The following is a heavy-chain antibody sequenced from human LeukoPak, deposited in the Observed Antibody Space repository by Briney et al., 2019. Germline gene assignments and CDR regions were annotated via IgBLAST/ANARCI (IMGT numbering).Heavy chain of an antibody. CDR1: GYTLTELS. J-gene: IGHJ4*02. V-gene: IGHV1-24*01. Sequence: GASVKVSCKVSGYTLTELSMHWVRQAPGKGLEWMGGFGPEDGETIYAQKFQGRVTMTEDTSTDTAYMELSSLRSEDTAVYYCATIPGLSWESSDWGQGTLVTVSS. CDR2: FGPEDGET. D-gene: IGHD1-26*01. CDR3: ATIPGLSWESSD.